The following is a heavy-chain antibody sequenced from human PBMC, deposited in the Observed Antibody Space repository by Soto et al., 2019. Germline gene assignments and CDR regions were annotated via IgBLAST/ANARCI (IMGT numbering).Heavy chain of an antibody. CDR2: VYYGGST. J-gene: IGHJ3*02. Sequence: TLSLTCNVSGASINTGGYYWSWIRQHPGKGLAWIGFVYYGGSTSYSPSLESRVSISVDPSKRQFYLELASVTAADSAVYYCAREPGYGLFALDIWCQGTTVT. D-gene: IGHD5-12*01. CDR1: GASINTGGYY. V-gene: IGHV4-31*02. CDR3: AREPGYGLFALDI.